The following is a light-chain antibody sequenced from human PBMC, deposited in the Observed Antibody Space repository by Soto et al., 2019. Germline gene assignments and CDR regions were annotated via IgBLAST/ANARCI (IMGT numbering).Light chain of an antibody. CDR1: SSGVGGYNS. CDR3: TSYTPTGALV. Sequence: QSALTQPRSVSGSPGQSVTISCTGTSSGVGGYNSVSWYQQHPGKAPKLMISDVTKGPSGVPDRFSGSKSGNTASLTISGLQAEDEADYYCTSYTPTGALVFGSGTKLTVL. J-gene: IGLJ3*02. V-gene: IGLV2-11*01. CDR2: DVT.